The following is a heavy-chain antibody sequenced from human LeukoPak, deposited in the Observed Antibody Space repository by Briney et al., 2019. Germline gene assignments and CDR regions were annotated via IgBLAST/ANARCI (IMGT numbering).Heavy chain of an antibody. J-gene: IGHJ4*02. Sequence: SQTLSLTCTVSGGSISSGDYYWSWIRQPPGKGLEGTAYIYYIGTNYYNPSIKSRVTISVDTSKNQFSLKLSSVTAADTAVYYCARFLTGGIYYFDYWGQGTLVTVSS. CDR1: GGSISSGDYY. V-gene: IGHV4-30-4*08. CDR3: ARFLTGGIYYFDY. D-gene: IGHD4-23*01. CDR2: IYYIGTN.